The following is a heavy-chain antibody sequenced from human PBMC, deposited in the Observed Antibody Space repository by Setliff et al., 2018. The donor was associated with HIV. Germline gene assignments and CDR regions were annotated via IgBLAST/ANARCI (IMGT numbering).Heavy chain of an antibody. D-gene: IGHD3-22*01. CDR1: GFTFSSAW. J-gene: IGHJ4*02. CDR2: VKSKVDGGTR. CDR3: TARPRKNYDNPFDY. Sequence: GGSLRLSCAASGFTFSSAWMSWVRQAPGKGLEGVGRVKSKVDGGTREYAAPVKGRFAISRDDSKNTLYLQMNSLKTEDTAVYYCTARPRKNYDNPFDYWGQGTLVTVSS. V-gene: IGHV3-15*01.